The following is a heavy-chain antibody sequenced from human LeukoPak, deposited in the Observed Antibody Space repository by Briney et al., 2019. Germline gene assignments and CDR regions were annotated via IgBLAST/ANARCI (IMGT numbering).Heavy chain of an antibody. Sequence: PGGPLRLSCAASGFTFSSYSMNWVRQAPGKGLECVSSISSSSSSIYYADSVKGRFTISRDDAKNSLYLQMNSLRAEDTAVYYCARTATDTGEFDYWGQGTLVTVSS. CDR1: GFTFSSYS. J-gene: IGHJ4*02. V-gene: IGHV3-21*01. CDR2: ISSSSSSI. CDR3: ARTATDTGEFDY. D-gene: IGHD6-13*01.